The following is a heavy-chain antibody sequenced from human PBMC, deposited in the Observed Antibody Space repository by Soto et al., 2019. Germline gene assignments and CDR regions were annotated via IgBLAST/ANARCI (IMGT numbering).Heavy chain of an antibody. CDR3: ARSGCSSTSCYSGGYGMDV. V-gene: IGHV3-7*05. J-gene: IGHJ6*02. CDR1: GFTFSSYW. CDR2: IKQDGSEK. D-gene: IGHD2-2*01. Sequence: EVQLVESGGGLVQPGGSLRLSCAASGFTFSSYWMSWVRQAPGKGLEWVANIKQDGSEKYYVDSVKGRFTISRDNAKNSLYLQMNSLRAEDTAVYYCARSGCSSTSCYSGGYGMDVWGQGTTVTVSS.